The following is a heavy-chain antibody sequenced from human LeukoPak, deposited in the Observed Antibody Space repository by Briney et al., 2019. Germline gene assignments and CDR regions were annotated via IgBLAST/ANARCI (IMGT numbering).Heavy chain of an antibody. Sequence: PGGSLRLSCVASGFTVSSNYMSWVRQAPGKGLEWVSVIYSGGSTYYADSVKGRFTISRDYSRNTLYLQMNSLRAEDMAVYYCARVGNYGSGFDIWGQGTMVTLSS. V-gene: IGHV3-53*05. D-gene: IGHD1-7*01. CDR3: ARVGNYGSGFDI. J-gene: IGHJ3*02. CDR2: IYSGGST. CDR1: GFTVSSNY.